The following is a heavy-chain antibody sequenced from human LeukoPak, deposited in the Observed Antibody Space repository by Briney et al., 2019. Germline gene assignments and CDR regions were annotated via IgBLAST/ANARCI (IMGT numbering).Heavy chain of an antibody. J-gene: IGHJ6*02. CDR1: GFTFSSYW. Sequence: QAGGSLRLSCAASGFTFSSYWMNWVRQAPGKGLEWVSYISSSSSTIYYADSVKGRFTISRDNAKNSLYLQMNSLRAEDTAVYYCAREDRHGFGVVISYHYGMDVWGQGTTVTVSS. D-gene: IGHD3-3*01. CDR2: ISSSSSTI. CDR3: AREDRHGFGVVISYHYGMDV. V-gene: IGHV3-48*01.